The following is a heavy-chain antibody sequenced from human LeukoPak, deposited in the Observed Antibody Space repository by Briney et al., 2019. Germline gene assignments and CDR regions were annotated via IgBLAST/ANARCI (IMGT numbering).Heavy chain of an antibody. CDR3: AKGGQQMVQGIDY. D-gene: IGHD6-13*01. CDR1: GFTFSNYA. V-gene: IGHV3-23*01. Sequence: GGSLRLSCAASGFTFSNYAMSWGRQAPGKGLERVSSINDSGGATYYADSVKGRFTVSRDNSKNTLYMQMNSLRAEDTAVYYCAKGGQQMVQGIDYWGQGTLVTVSS. J-gene: IGHJ4*02. CDR2: INDSGGAT.